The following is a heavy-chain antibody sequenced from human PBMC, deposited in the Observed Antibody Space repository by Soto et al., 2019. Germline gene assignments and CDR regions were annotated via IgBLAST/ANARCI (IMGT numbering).Heavy chain of an antibody. J-gene: IGHJ4*02. CDR1: GFTFSSYG. Sequence: GGSLRLSCAASGFTFSSYGMHRVRQAPGKGLEWVAVIWYDGSNKYYADSVKGRFTISRDNSKNTLYLQMNSLRAEDTAVYYCARDSRTYSSSWYYFDYWGQGTLVTVSS. CDR2: IWYDGSNK. V-gene: IGHV3-33*01. D-gene: IGHD6-13*01. CDR3: ARDSRTYSSSWYYFDY.